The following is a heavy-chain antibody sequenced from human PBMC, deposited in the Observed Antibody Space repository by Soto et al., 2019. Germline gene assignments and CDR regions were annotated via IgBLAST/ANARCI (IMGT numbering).Heavy chain of an antibody. Sequence: SETLSLTCTVSGGSISGYYWGWIRQPPGKGLEWIGYIYYSGSTNYNPSLKSRVTISRDNTKNSLYLQMNSLRAEDTAVYYCARDSSCSANNCYRWFDPWGQGTLVTVSS. CDR2: IYYSGST. V-gene: IGHV4-59*12. D-gene: IGHD2-15*01. CDR1: GGSISGYY. CDR3: ARDSSCSANNCYRWFDP. J-gene: IGHJ5*02.